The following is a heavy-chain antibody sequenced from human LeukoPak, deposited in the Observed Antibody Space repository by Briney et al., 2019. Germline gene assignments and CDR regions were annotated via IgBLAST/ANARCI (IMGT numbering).Heavy chain of an antibody. CDR1: GFTFDDYG. J-gene: IGHJ6*02. V-gene: IGHV3-20*01. CDR3: ARDSGYYYGMDV. Sequence: GSLRLSCAASGFTFDDYGMSWVRQAPGKGLEWVSGINWNGGSTGYADSVKGRFTISRDNAKNSLYLQMNSLRAEDTALYHCARDSGYYYGMDVWGQGTTVTVSS. CDR2: INWNGGST.